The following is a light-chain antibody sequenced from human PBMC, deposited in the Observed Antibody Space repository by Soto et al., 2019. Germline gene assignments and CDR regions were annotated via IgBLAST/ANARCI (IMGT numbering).Light chain of an antibody. CDR2: GAS. CDR1: QSVSSTY. V-gene: IGKV3-20*01. CDR3: QQYDSSPLT. J-gene: IGKJ1*01. Sequence: EMVLTQSPGTLSSSPGDRATLSCSASQSVSSTYLAWYQQKPGQAPRLLIYGASSRATGIPGRFSGSGSGTDFTLTISRLEPEDFAVYYCQQYDSSPLTFGQGTKVEIK.